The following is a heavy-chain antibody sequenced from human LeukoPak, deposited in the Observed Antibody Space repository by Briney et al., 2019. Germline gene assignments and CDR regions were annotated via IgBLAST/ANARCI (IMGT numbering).Heavy chain of an antibody. J-gene: IGHJ4*02. Sequence: SVKVSCKASGGTFSSYAISWVRQAPGQGLEWMGRIIPIFGTANYAQKFQSRVTITTDESTSTAYMDLISLRSEDTAVYYCARDHLFGELRDYWGQGTLVTVSS. V-gene: IGHV1-69*05. D-gene: IGHD3-10*02. CDR3: ARDHLFGELRDY. CDR1: GGTFSSYA. CDR2: IIPIFGTA.